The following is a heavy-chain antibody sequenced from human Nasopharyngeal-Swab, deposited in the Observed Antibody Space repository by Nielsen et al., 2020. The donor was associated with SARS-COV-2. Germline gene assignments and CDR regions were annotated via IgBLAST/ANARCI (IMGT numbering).Heavy chain of an antibody. J-gene: IGHJ4*02. Sequence: SLKISCAASGFTFSDYYMSWIRQAPGKGLEWVSYISSSGSTIYYADSVKGRFTISRDNAKNSLYLQMNSLRAEDTAVYYCAASRGITIFFDYWGQGTLVTVSS. D-gene: IGHD3-9*01. CDR2: ISSSGSTI. V-gene: IGHV3-11*04. CDR1: GFTFSDYY. CDR3: AASRGITIFFDY.